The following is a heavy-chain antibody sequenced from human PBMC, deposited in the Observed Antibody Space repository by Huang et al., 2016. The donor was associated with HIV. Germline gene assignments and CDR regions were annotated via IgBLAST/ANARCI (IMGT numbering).Heavy chain of an antibody. V-gene: IGHV4-59*02. D-gene: IGHD6-19*01. J-gene: IGHJ5*02. CDR3: VRDQGRLAVGGIDNWFDP. CDR1: GDSVSSHY. Sequence: QVRLQESGPGLVKPSETLSLSCTVSGDSVSSHYWGWIRHPPGKGLEWIGTVYDSGTTKYNPRLKSRITRSVDTSKNCFSLNITSVSAADTAMYFCVRDQGRLAVGGIDNWFDPWGQGALVTVSS. CDR2: VYDSGTT.